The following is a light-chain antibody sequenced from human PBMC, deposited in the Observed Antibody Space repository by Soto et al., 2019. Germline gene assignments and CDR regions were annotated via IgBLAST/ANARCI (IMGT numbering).Light chain of an antibody. Sequence: EIVLTQSPATRSLSPGERATLSCRPSQSGSSYLAWYQQKTGQAPRLLISDASNRATGIPDRFSGSRSGTDFTLTVSSLEPEDFDVYYCQQRRDWPLSFGGGNKVEI. CDR3: QQRRDWPLS. V-gene: IGKV3-11*01. CDR1: QSGSSY. CDR2: DAS. J-gene: IGKJ4*01.